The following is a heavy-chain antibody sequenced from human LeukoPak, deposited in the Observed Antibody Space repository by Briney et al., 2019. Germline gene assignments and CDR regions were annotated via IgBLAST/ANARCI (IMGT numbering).Heavy chain of an antibody. CDR3: ARSRYCSTITCYTSPTWFDP. V-gene: IGHV3-64*01. CDR1: GFTFNTYA. Sequence: TGGSLRLSCAASGFTFNTYAMHWVRQAPGKGLEYVSGISYNGDSTYYANSVKGRFTISRDNSKNALYLQMDSLRAEDMAVYYCARSRYCSTITCYTSPTWFDPWGQGTLVTVSS. D-gene: IGHD2-2*02. CDR2: ISYNGDST. J-gene: IGHJ5*02.